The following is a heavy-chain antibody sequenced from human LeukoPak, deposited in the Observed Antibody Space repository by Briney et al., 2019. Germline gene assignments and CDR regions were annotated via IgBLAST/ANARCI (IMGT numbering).Heavy chain of an antibody. CDR3: ARPNEWLADAFDI. Sequence: ASVKVSCKASGHTFTGYYMHWVRQAPGQGLEWMGWINPNSGGTNSAQKFQGRVTMTRDTSISTAYMELSRLRSDDTAVYYRARPNEWLADAFDIWGQGTMVTVSS. D-gene: IGHD6-19*01. CDR1: GHTFTGYY. V-gene: IGHV1-2*02. CDR2: INPNSGGT. J-gene: IGHJ3*02.